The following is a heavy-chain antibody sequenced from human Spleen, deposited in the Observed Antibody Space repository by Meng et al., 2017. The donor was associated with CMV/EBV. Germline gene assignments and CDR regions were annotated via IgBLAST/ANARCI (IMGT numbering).Heavy chain of an antibody. Sequence: SLKISCAASGFTFDDYAMQWVRQPPGRGLEWVSGISWNSGSIGYADSVKGRFTISRDNAKNFLYLQMNSLRPEDTALYYCAKDRGGSSFYYGMDVWGQGTTVTVSS. CDR2: ISWNSGSI. V-gene: IGHV3-9*01. CDR1: GFTFDDYA. J-gene: IGHJ6*02. D-gene: IGHD3-16*02. CDR3: AKDRGGSSFYYGMDV.